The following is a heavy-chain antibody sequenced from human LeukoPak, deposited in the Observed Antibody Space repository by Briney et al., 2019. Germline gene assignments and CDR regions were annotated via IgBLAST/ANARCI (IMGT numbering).Heavy chain of an antibody. D-gene: IGHD6-13*01. CDR3: AKVPPSIPTAGKWLGP. V-gene: IGHV1-2*06. CDR1: GYTFTGYY. CDR2: INPNTGGT. Sequence: ASVKVSCKASGYTFTGYYIHWVRQAPGQGLEWMGRINPNTGGTDYAQKFQGRVTMTRDTSITTAYMELSRLTSDDTAIYYCAKVPPSIPTAGKWLGPWGQGALVTVSS. J-gene: IGHJ5*02.